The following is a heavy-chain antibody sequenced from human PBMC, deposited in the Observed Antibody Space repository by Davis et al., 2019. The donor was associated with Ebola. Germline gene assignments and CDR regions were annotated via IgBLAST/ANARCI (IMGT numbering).Heavy chain of an antibody. J-gene: IGHJ4*02. Sequence: ESLKISCAASGFTFGSYDMHWVRQGTGKGLEWVSAIGTAGDTYYPGSVKGRFTISRENAKNSLYLQMNSLRVEDTAVYYCARVRFGDTAVDYWGQGTLVTVSS. D-gene: IGHD5-18*01. CDR3: ARVRFGDTAVDY. CDR1: GFTFGSYD. V-gene: IGHV3-13*01. CDR2: IGTAGDT.